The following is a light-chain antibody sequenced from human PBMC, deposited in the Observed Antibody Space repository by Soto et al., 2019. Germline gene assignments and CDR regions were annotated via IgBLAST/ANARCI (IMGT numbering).Light chain of an antibody. CDR1: SSDVGGYNY. CDR3: SSYATSSTL. CDR2: DVS. V-gene: IGLV2-14*04. J-gene: IGLJ1*01. Sequence: SRGRSITISCTGTSSDVGGYNYVSWYQQYPGKAPKLMIYDVSNRPSGVSYRFSGSKSGNTASLTISGLQAEDEADYYCSSYATSSTLFGTGTKVTVL.